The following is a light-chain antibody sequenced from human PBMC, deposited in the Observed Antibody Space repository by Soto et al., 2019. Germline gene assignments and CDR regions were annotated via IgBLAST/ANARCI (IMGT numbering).Light chain of an antibody. Sequence: EIVLTQSPATLSLSPGERATLSSRASQRVSSYLAWYQQKPGQAPRLLIYDASDRATGIPARFSGSGSGTDFTLTISSLDPEDFAVYYCQQRSKWPLTFGGGTKVEI. J-gene: IGKJ4*01. CDR2: DAS. CDR1: QRVSSY. CDR3: QQRSKWPLT. V-gene: IGKV3-11*01.